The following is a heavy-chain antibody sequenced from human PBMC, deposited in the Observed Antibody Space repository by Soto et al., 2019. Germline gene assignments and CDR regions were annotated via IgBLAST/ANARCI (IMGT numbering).Heavy chain of an antibody. CDR3: TTKRYFGWLLEGPYYFDY. Sequence: PGGSLRLSCAASGFTVSSNYMSWVRQAPGKGLEWASVIYSGGTTDYAAPVKGRFTISRDDSKNTLYLQMNSLKTEDTAVYYCTTKRYFGWLLEGPYYFDYWGQGTLVTVSS. CDR1: GFTVSSNY. J-gene: IGHJ4*02. CDR2: IYSGGTT. D-gene: IGHD3-9*01. V-gene: IGHV3-53*01.